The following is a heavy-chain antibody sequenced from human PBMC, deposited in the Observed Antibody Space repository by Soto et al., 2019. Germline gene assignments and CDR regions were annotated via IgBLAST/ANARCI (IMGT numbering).Heavy chain of an antibody. D-gene: IGHD6-6*01. Sequence: GGSLRLSCAASGFTFSSYSMNWVRQAPGKGLEWVSYISSSSSTIYYADSVKGRFTISRDNAKNSLYLQMNSLRAEDTAVYYCARDTGSSPKANWGQGTLVTVSS. V-gene: IGHV3-48*04. CDR2: ISSSSSTI. CDR3: ARDTGSSPKAN. J-gene: IGHJ4*02. CDR1: GFTFSSYS.